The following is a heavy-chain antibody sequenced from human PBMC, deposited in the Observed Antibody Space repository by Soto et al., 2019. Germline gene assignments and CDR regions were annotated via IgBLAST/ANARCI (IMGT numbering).Heavy chain of an antibody. V-gene: IGHV1-69*13. CDR1: GGTFSSYA. CDR3: ARDLGNWNPRFDY. Sequence: SVKVSCKTSGGTFSSYAISWVRQAPGQGLEWMGGIVPIVDTSTYAQKFQGRVTITADESTSTAYMELRSLRSDNTAVYYCARDLGNWNPRFDYWGQGTLVTVPQ. D-gene: IGHD1-20*01. CDR2: IVPIVDTS. J-gene: IGHJ4*02.